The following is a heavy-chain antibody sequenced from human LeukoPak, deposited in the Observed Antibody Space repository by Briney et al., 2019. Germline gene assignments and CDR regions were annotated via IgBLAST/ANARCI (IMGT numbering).Heavy chain of an antibody. CDR2: ISSSSSYI. V-gene: IGHV3-21*01. CDR1: GFTFSSYS. CDR3: ARELGILHFDL. J-gene: IGHJ2*01. D-gene: IGHD7-27*01. Sequence: GGSLRLSCAASGFTFSSYSMNWVRQAPGKGLEWVSSISSSSSYIYYADSVKGRFTISRDNAKNSLHLQMNSLRAEDTAVYYCARELGILHFDLWGRGTLVTVSS.